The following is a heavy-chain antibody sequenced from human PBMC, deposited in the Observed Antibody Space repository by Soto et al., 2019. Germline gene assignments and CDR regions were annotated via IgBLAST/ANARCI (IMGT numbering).Heavy chain of an antibody. Sequence: QVQLVQSGAEVKTPGASVTVSCKTSGYTFRHYGINWVRQAPGQGLEWMGWISGYNGNTNYAQTVQGRVTMTTDTSTGTVYMELRSLKSDDTAIYYCSRFIMVGGWFDPNYYHGMDVWGQGTTVTVSS. J-gene: IGHJ6*02. CDR3: SRFIMVGGWFDPNYYHGMDV. CDR1: GYTFRHYG. V-gene: IGHV1-18*01. CDR2: ISGYNGNT. D-gene: IGHD6-19*01.